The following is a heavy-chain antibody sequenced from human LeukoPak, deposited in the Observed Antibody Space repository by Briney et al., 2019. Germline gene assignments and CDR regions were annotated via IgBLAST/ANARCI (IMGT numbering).Heavy chain of an antibody. J-gene: IGHJ4*02. CDR2: IHYSGST. V-gene: IGHV4-59*01. Sequence: SETLSLTCTVSGGSINSYYWSWIRQPPGKGLQWIGCIHYSGSTNYNPSLKSRVTISVDTSKNQFSLKLSSVTAADTAVYYCARGGKWLYYFDYWGQGTLVTVSS. CDR3: ARGGKWLYYFDY. D-gene: IGHD6-19*01. CDR1: GGSINSYY.